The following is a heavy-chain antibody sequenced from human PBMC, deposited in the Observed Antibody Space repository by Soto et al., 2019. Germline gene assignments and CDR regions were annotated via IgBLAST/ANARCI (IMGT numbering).Heavy chain of an antibody. D-gene: IGHD3-9*01. V-gene: IGHV3-21*06. CDR1: GFTFSSYS. CDR3: ARDYHILTGYAFDI. CDR2: ISRTSDYI. J-gene: IGHJ3*02. Sequence: GGSLRLSCAASGFTFSSYSMNWVRQAPGKGLEWVSSISRTSDYIYYINSVKGRFTISRDNAKNSLYLQMNSLRDEDTAVYYCARDYHILTGYAFDIWGQGTMVTVSS.